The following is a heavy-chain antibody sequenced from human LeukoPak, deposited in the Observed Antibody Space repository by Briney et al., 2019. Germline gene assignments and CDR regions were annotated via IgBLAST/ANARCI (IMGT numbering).Heavy chain of an antibody. D-gene: IGHD6-19*01. Sequence: GASVKVSCKASGYTFTGYYMHWVRQAPGQGLEWMGWINPNSGGTNYAQKFQGRVTMTRDTSISTAYMELSRLRSDDTAVYYCARGRKYSSGWYRGNWFDPWGRGTLVTVSS. CDR1: GYTFTGYY. CDR3: ARGRKYSSGWYRGNWFDP. J-gene: IGHJ5*02. V-gene: IGHV1-2*02. CDR2: INPNSGGT.